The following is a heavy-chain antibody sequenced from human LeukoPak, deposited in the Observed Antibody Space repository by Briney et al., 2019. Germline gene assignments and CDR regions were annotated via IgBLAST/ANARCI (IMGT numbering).Heavy chain of an antibody. D-gene: IGHD3-22*01. J-gene: IGHJ4*02. CDR2: IRSKAYGGTA. CDR1: GFTFGDYA. CDR3: AEVVVGY. V-gene: IGHV3-49*04. Sequence: PGRSLRLSCTTSGFTFGDYAMSWVRQAPGKGLEWVGFIRSKAYGGTAEYAASVKGRFTISRDNAKNSLYLQMNSLRAEDTAVYYCAEVVVGYWGQGTLVTVSS.